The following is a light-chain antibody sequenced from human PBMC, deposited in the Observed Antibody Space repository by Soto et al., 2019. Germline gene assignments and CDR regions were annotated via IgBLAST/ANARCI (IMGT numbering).Light chain of an antibody. CDR3: SSYTSSSTPYV. CDR1: RSDVGGYNF. V-gene: IGLV2-14*03. CDR2: DVS. J-gene: IGLJ1*01. Sequence: QSVLTHPASVSGSPGQSITISCTGTRSDVGGYNFVSWYQHHAGKVPKLMIYDVSNRPSGVSNRFSGSKSGNTASLTISGLQAEDEADYYCSSYTSSSTPYVFGTGTKLTVL.